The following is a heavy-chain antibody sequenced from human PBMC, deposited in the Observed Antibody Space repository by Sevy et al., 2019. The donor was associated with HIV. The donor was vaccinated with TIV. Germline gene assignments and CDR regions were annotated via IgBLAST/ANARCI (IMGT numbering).Heavy chain of an antibody. D-gene: IGHD3-22*01. V-gene: IGHV3-23*01. Sequence: GESLKISCSASGFTFSGYAMSWVRQAPGKGLEWVSTVSNRGDDTYYADSGKGRFTISRDNSKDTLYLHLNSLRGDDTAVYFCARHDDYDAIGGTGTFDYWGQGTLVTVSS. CDR1: GFTFSGYA. J-gene: IGHJ4*02. CDR3: ARHDDYDAIGGTGTFDY. CDR2: VSNRGDDT.